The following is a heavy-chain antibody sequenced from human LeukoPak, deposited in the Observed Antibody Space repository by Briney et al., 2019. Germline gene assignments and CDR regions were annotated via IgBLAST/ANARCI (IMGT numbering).Heavy chain of an antibody. D-gene: IGHD5-24*01. CDR3: AGGAEMATSYFDY. CDR2: ISSSSSTI. CDR1: GFTFSSYS. Sequence: PGGSLRLSCAASGFTFSSYSMNWVRQAPGKGLEWVSYISSSSSTIYYADSVKGRFTISRDNAKNSLYLLMNSLRAEDTAVYYCAGGAEMATSYFDYWGQGTLVTVSS. V-gene: IGHV3-48*01. J-gene: IGHJ4*02.